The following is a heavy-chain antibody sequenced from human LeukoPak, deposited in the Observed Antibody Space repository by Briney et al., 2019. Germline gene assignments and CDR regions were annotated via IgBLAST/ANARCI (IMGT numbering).Heavy chain of an antibody. D-gene: IGHD3-22*01. CDR1: GGSFSGYY. Sequence: SETLSPTCAVYGGSFSGYYWSWIRQPPGKGLEWIGEINHSGSTNYNPSLKSRVTISVDTSKNQFSLKLSSVTAADTAVYYCARAYDYYDSSGYSTRPLDYWGQGTLVTVSS. CDR3: ARAYDYYDSSGYSTRPLDY. J-gene: IGHJ4*02. V-gene: IGHV4-34*01. CDR2: INHSGST.